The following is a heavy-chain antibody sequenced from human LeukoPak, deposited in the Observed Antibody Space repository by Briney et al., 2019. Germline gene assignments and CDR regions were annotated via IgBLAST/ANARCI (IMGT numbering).Heavy chain of an antibody. V-gene: IGHV3-30-3*01. Sequence: GGSLRLSWEASGFTFSSYAMHWVRQAPSKGLEWVAVISYDGSNKYYADSVKGRFTISRDNSKNTLYLQMNSLRAEDTAVYYCARDGIVVVVAATPGVYGMDVWGQGTTVTVSS. CDR2: ISYDGSNK. D-gene: IGHD2-15*01. CDR1: GFTFSSYA. CDR3: ARDGIVVVVAATPGVYGMDV. J-gene: IGHJ6*02.